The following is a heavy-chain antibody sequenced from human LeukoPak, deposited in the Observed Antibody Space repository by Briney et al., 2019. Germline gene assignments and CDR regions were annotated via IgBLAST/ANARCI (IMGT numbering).Heavy chain of an antibody. CDR2: ISWNSGSI. J-gene: IGHJ4*02. CDR1: GFTFDDYA. D-gene: IGHD1-1*01. V-gene: IGHV3-9*01. Sequence: GGSLRLSCAASGFTFDDYAMHWVRHPPGKGLEWVSGISWNSGSIGYADSVKGRFTISRDNAKNSLYLQMNSLRAEDTALYYCAKDMATGPPGYFDYWGQGTLVTVSS. CDR3: AKDMATGPPGYFDY.